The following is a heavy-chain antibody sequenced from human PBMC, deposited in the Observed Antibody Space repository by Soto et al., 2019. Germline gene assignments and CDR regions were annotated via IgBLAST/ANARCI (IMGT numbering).Heavy chain of an antibody. CDR2: ILHSGST. CDR1: GGSISSFY. CDR3: AREDVWNGFYN. D-gene: IGHD3-3*01. V-gene: IGHV4-59*01. J-gene: IGHJ4*01. Sequence: SETLSLTCTVSGGSISSFYWIWIRQPPGKGLEWIGYILHSGSTNYNPSLESRATISLDASTNQFSLKLSSVTAADTAVYFCAREDVWNGFYNLGQGTQLTVSS.